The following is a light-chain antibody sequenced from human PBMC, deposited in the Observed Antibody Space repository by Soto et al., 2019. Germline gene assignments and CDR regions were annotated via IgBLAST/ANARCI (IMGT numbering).Light chain of an antibody. V-gene: IGLV1-51*01. Sequence: QSVLTQPPSVSAAPGQKVTISCSGSGSNIGNNYVSWYQQVPGTAPKLLIYDNNKRPSGIPDRFSGSKSGTSATLGITGLQTGDEADYYCGTWDSSLSLYVFGTGTKLTVL. CDR3: GTWDSSLSLYV. CDR1: GSNIGNNY. J-gene: IGLJ1*01. CDR2: DNN.